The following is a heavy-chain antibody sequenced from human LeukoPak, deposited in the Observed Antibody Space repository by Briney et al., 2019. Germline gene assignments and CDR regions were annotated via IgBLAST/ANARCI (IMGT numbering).Heavy chain of an antibody. V-gene: IGHV4-34*01. CDR3: ARGGSGYYYPFDY. J-gene: IGHJ4*02. Sequence: NPSETLSLTCAVYAESFSTYYWSWIRQPPGKGLEWIGDINHSGVTNYNPSLKSRVTMSVDTSENQFSLKLSSVTAADTAVYYCARGGSGYYYPFDYWGQGTLVTVSS. CDR1: AESFSTYY. D-gene: IGHD3-22*01. CDR2: INHSGVT.